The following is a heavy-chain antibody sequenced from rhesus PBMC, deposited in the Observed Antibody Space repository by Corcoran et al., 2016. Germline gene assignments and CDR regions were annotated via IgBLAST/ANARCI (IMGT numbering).Heavy chain of an antibody. CDR3: ARGAGWNYGYWYFDL. CDR2: IYGSSGST. CDR1: GYSISSNY. J-gene: IGHJ2*01. V-gene: IGHV4S7*01. Sequence: QVQLQESGPGLVKPSETLSLTCAVSGYSISSNYWSWIRQPPGKGLEWIGYIYGSSGSTYYNPSLKRRVTISMDTSKNQFFLKLSSVTAADTAVYYCARGAGWNYGYWYFDLWGPGTPITISS. D-gene: IGHD1-1*01.